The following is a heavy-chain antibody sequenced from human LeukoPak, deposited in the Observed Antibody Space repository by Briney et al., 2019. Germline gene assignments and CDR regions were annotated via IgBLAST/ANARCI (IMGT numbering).Heavy chain of an antibody. CDR1: GGTFSSYA. CDR2: IIPIFGTA. Sequence: SVKVSCKASGGTFSSYAISWVRQAPGQGLEWMGRIIPIFGTANYAQKFQGRVTITTDESTSTAYMELSSLRSEDTAVYYCASKGTYYYDSSGFDYWGQGTLVTVSS. CDR3: ASKGTYYYDSSGFDY. D-gene: IGHD3-22*01. V-gene: IGHV1-69*05. J-gene: IGHJ4*02.